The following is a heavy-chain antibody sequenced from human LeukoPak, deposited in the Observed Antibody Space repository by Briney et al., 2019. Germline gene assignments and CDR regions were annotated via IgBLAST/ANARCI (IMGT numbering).Heavy chain of an antibody. CDR1: GFAFSNYA. Sequence: GGSLRLSCAASGFAFSNYAMSWVRQAPGKGLEWVSSIYGNGDKTFYADFVKGRFTISRDNCKNMLYLQMNRLRAENTPVFVCAKSLGEVSSDDAFDIWGHGTMVTAS. V-gene: IGHV3-23*01. CDR2: IYGNGDKT. CDR3: AKSLGEVSSDDAFDI. J-gene: IGHJ3*02. D-gene: IGHD5/OR15-5a*01.